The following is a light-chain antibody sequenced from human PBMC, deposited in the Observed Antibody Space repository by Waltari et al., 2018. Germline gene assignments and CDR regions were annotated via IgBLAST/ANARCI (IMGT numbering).Light chain of an antibody. CDR1: QSVSRS. Sequence: EIVMTQSPDTLSVFPGETATLSCRASQSVSRSVAWYQQKPGQAPRLLVFGASTRATGVAYRFVGRGSGTVFTLTISGLESDDFATYYCQQYDDWPPAYTFGQGTKLEIK. V-gene: IGKV3-15*01. CDR2: GAS. CDR3: QQYDDWPPAYT. J-gene: IGKJ2*01.